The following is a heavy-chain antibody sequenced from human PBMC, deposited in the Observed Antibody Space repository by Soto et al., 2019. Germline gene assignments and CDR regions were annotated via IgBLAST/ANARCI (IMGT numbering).Heavy chain of an antibody. D-gene: IGHD3-10*01. J-gene: IGHJ4*02. CDR3: ARDLDGSGSYYTDY. CDR2: ISTYNGNT. Sequence: QVQLVQSGAEVKSPGTSVRVSCRTSGYTFTSAGISWVRQAPGQGLEWMGWISTYNGNTKYAQNVQGRVTMTTDTSTSTAYMELRSLTSDGTAVYYCARDLDGSGSYYTDYWGQGTLVTVAA. CDR1: GYTFTSAG. V-gene: IGHV1-18*01.